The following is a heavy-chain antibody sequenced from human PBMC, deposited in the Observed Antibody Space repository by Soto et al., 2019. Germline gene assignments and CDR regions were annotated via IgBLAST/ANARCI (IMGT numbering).Heavy chain of an antibody. CDR3: VKSSRKTYIVVVPAANPDWFDP. D-gene: IGHD2-2*01. CDR2: SSSNGGST. Sequence: GGALRLSCSASGFAFSSYAMHWVRKAPGRGLEYVSASSSNGGSTDYADTVKGRFTISGDNSKNTLYLQMSSLRAEDTAVYYCVKSSRKTYIVVVPAANPDWFDPWGQGALVTVSS. CDR1: GFAFSSYA. V-gene: IGHV3-64D*06. J-gene: IGHJ5*02.